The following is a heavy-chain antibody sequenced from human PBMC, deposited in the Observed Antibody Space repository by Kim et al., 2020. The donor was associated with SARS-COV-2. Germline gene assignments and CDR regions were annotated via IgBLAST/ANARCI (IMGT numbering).Heavy chain of an antibody. CDR1: GFTFGSSA. J-gene: IGHJ4*02. Sequence: GGSLRLSCAAFGFTFGSSAMTWVRQAPGKGLEWVSSISYSGGNTYYADSVKGRFTISRDNSKNTVYLQMNSLRAEDTAVFYCAKNIPSTGIGSWGQGTLVTVSS. D-gene: IGHD6-13*01. V-gene: IGHV3-23*01. CDR3: AKNIPSTGIGS. CDR2: ISYSGGNT.